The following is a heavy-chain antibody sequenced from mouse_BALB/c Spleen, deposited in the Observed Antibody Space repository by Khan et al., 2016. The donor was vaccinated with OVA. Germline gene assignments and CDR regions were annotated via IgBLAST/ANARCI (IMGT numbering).Heavy chain of an antibody. CDR2: ISYSGNT. CDR1: GYSITSDYA. CDR3: ARVFGGDFDY. V-gene: IGHV3-2*02. Sequence: EVQLQESGPGLVKPSQSLSLTCTVTGYSITSDYAWNWIRQFPGNKLEWMGYISYSGNTKYNPSLKSRISVTRDPSKNQFFLQLNSVSTEDTATYDCARVFGGDFDYWGQGTTRTVSS. J-gene: IGHJ2*01.